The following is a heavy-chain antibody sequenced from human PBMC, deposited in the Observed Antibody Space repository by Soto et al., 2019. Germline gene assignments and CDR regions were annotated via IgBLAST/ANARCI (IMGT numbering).Heavy chain of an antibody. CDR1: GYTFTSYD. CDR3: ARGRNPGLNLFGVVRRGMDV. V-gene: IGHV1-8*01. D-gene: IGHD3-3*01. CDR2: MNPHSGNT. Sequence: ASVKVSCKASGYTFTSYDINWVRQATGQGLEWMGWMNPHSGNTGYAQKFQGRVTMTRDTSISTAYMELSSLRSEDTAVYYCARGRNPGLNLFGVVRRGMDVWGQGTTVTVS. J-gene: IGHJ6*02.